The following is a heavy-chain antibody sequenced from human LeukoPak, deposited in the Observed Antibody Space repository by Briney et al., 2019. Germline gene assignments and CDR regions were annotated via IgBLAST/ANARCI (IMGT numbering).Heavy chain of an antibody. J-gene: IGHJ4*02. CDR2: IYYSGSI. Sequence: SETLSLTCTVSGGSISTYYWSWIRQPPGKGLEWIGYIYYSGSINYNPSLKSRVTISVDTSKNQFSLKLKSVTAADTAVYYCARDGYYESSRYYPPDFDYWGQGTLVTVSS. CDR3: ARDGYYESSRYYPPDFDY. CDR1: GGSISTYY. V-gene: IGHV4-59*12. D-gene: IGHD3-22*01.